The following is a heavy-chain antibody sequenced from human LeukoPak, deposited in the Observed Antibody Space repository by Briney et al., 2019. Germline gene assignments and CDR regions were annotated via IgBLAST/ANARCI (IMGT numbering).Heavy chain of an antibody. CDR2: IVVCSGDT. D-gene: IGHD3-10*01. CDR1: GFTFTSSA. CDR3: GADSMPRGVFSYAFDI. Sequence: ASVKVSCKASGFTFTSSAVQWVRQARGQRLEGIGWIVVCSGDTNSAQKFQERVTITRDMSTRTAYMELSSLGSEDTAVYYCGADSMPRGVFSYAFDIWGQGTMVTVSS. V-gene: IGHV1-58*01. J-gene: IGHJ3*02.